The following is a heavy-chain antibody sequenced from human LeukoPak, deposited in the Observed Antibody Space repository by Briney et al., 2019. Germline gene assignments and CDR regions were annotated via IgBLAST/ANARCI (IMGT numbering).Heavy chain of an antibody. D-gene: IGHD6-6*01. CDR1: GYTFTGYY. J-gene: IGHJ3*02. CDR3: ARGGHSSSSGAFDI. Sequence: ASVKVSCKASGYTFTGYYMHWVRQAPGQGLEWMRWINPNSGGTNYAQKFQGRVTMTRDTSISTAYMELSRLRSDDTAVYYCARGGHSSSSGAFDIWGQGTMVTVSS. V-gene: IGHV1-2*02. CDR2: INPNSGGT.